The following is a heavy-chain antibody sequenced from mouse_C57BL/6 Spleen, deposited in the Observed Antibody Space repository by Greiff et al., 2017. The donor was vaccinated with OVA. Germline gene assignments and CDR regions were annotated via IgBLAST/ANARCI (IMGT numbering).Heavy chain of an antibody. CDR1: GYAFSSYW. V-gene: IGHV1-80*01. CDR3: ARSTVVAPGFAY. Sequence: VQLQESGAELVKPGASVKISCKASGYAFSSYWMNWVKQRPGKGLEWIGQIYPGDGDTNYNGKFKGKATLTADKSSSTAYMQLSSLTSEDSAVYFCARSTVVAPGFAYWGQGTLVTVSA. J-gene: IGHJ3*01. CDR2: IYPGDGDT. D-gene: IGHD1-1*01.